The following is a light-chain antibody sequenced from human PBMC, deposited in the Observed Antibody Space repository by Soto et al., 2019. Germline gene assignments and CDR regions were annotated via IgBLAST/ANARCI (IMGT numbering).Light chain of an antibody. CDR1: ESVSSR. Sequence: EIVLTQSPGTLSLSPGARDPLSGRARESVSSRLAWYPQQPGQAPRLLLYGASTRATGIPPRFSGRGSGTAFTLTISSLQSEDVAVYACQQYPTWPSTFGRRTKV. CDR3: QQYPTWPST. V-gene: IGKV3-15*01. CDR2: GAS. J-gene: IGKJ1*01.